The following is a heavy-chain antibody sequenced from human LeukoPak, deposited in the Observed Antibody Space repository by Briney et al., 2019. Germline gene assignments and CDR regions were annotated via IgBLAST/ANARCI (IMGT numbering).Heavy chain of an antibody. J-gene: IGHJ4*02. V-gene: IGHV4-59*01. Sequence: SETLSLTCTVSGASFSNDNWSWVRQAPGKGLEWIGYIYHNGRTNYSPSLKSRIIMSIDTSQNQFSLKLTSVTAADTAVYYCARASEGIGYFDTWGRGSLVTVSS. D-gene: IGHD3-3*01. CDR2: IYHNGRT. CDR3: ARASEGIGYFDT. CDR1: GASFSNDN.